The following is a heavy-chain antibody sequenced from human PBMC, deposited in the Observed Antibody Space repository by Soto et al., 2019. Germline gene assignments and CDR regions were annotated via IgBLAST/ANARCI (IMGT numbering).Heavy chain of an antibody. CDR2: ISSCSSYI. CDR3: ARTGHSSSWYYFDS. Sequence: EVQLVESGGGLVKPGGSLRLSCAASGFTFSSYSRNWVRQAPEKGREWVSSISSCSSYIYYADSVKGRFTISRDNAKNSLYVQMNSLRAEDTAVYYCARTGHSSSWYYFDSWGQGTLVTVSS. D-gene: IGHD6-13*01. V-gene: IGHV3-21*01. CDR1: GFTFSSYS. J-gene: IGHJ4*02.